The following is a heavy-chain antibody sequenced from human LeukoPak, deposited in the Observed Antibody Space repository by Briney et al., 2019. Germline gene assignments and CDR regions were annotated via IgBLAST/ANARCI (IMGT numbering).Heavy chain of an antibody. CDR3: ARTLYSSSAHWFDP. V-gene: IGHV4-39*07. CDR2: IYYSGST. J-gene: IGHJ5*02. Sequence: SETLSLTCTVSGGSISSSSYYWGWIRQPPGKGLERIGSIYYSGSTYYNPSLKSRVTISVDTSKNQFSLKLSSVTAADTAVYYCARTLYSSSAHWFDPWGQGTLVTVSS. D-gene: IGHD6-6*01. CDR1: GGSISSSSYY.